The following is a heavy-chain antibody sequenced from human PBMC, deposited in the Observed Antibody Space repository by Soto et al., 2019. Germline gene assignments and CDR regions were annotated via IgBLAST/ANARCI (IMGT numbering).Heavy chain of an antibody. CDR2: ISYSGST. V-gene: IGHV4-39*01. Sequence: LSLTCTVSGGSISSSSYYWGWIRQPPGKGLEWIGSISYSGSTYYNPSLKSRVTISVDTSKNQFSLKLSSVTAADTAVYYCARHLGGYYYYGMDVWGQGTTVTVSS. J-gene: IGHJ6*02. CDR1: GGSISSSSYY. CDR3: ARHLGGYYYYGMDV. D-gene: IGHD3-10*01.